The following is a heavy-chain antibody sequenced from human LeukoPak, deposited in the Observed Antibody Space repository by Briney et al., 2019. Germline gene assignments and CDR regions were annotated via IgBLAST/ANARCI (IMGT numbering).Heavy chain of an antibody. Sequence: VKVCCTAAGGPFSRSAISRGRQAARQRVRWMGGLVPIFGTANDAQKFQGRVTITADKSTSTAYLELRSLRSEEAAVYYCARAIAVATDRGACDIWAQGTMVTVSS. CDR3: ARAIAVATDRGACDI. CDR1: GGPFSRSA. CDR2: LVPIFGTA. J-gene: IGHJ3*02. V-gene: IGHV1-69*06. D-gene: IGHD6-19*01.